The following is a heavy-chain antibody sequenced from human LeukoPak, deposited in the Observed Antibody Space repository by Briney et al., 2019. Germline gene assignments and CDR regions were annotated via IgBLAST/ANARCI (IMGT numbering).Heavy chain of an antibody. J-gene: IGHJ5*02. CDR1: GFTFSSYS. V-gene: IGHV3-21*01. CDR2: ISSSSSYI. CDR3: ARSVDTAMVA. D-gene: IGHD5-18*01. Sequence: PGGSLRLSCAASGFTFSSYSMNWVRQAPGKGLEWVSSISSSSSYIYYVDSVKGRFTISRDNAKNSLYLQMNSLRAEDTAVYYCARSVDTAMVAWGQGTLVTVSS.